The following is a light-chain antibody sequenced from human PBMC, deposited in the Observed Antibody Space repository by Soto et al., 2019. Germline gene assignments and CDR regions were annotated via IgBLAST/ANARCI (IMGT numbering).Light chain of an antibody. CDR3: QKYNSAPLT. CDR2: ATS. Sequence: DVQMTQSPSSLSAFVGDRVTITCRASQGIAPYLAWFQQKPGKVPKLLIYATSTFPSGVPSRFSGSGSGTDFTLTISSLQPEDIGTYYCQKYNSAPLTFGGGTKVEIK. V-gene: IGKV1-27*01. J-gene: IGKJ4*01. CDR1: QGIAPY.